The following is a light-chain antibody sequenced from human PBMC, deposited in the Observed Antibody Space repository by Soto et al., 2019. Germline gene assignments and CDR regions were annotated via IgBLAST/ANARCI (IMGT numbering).Light chain of an antibody. Sequence: QSVLTQPASVSASPGQSITISCTGTSSNVGTYDLVSWYQHHPDKAPKLIIYEGTKRPSGISSRFSGSKSGNTASLTISGLQAEDDADYYCCSFAVGAALLFGGGTKLTVL. CDR1: SSNVGTYDL. J-gene: IGLJ2*01. CDR2: EGT. CDR3: CSFAVGAALL. V-gene: IGLV2-23*01.